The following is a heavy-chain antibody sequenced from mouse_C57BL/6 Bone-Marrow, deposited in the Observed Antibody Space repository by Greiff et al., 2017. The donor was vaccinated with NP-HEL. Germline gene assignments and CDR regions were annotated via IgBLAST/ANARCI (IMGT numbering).Heavy chain of an antibody. J-gene: IGHJ3*01. V-gene: IGHV2-6*01. CDR3: ASSLYYGNSWFAY. CDR1: GFSLTSYG. Sequence: VQRVESGPGLVAPSQSLSITCTVSGFSLTSYGVDWVRQSPGKGLEWLGVIWGVGSTNYNSALKSRLSISKDNSKSQVFLTMNSLQTDDTAMYYCASSLYYGNSWFAYWGQGTLVTVSA. D-gene: IGHD2-1*01. CDR2: IWGVGST.